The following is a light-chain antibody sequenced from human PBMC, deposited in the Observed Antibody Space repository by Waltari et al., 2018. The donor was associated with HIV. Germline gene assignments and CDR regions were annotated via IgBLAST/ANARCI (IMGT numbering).Light chain of an antibody. CDR3: LQDYNYPLT. Sequence: AIQMTPSPSSLSASVGDRVPITCRASQGIRNDLGWYQQKPGKAPKLLIYAASSLQSGVPSRFSGSGSGTDFTLTISSLQPEDFATYYCLQDYNYPLTFGQGTKLEIK. V-gene: IGKV1-6*01. J-gene: IGKJ2*01. CDR1: QGIRND. CDR2: AAS.